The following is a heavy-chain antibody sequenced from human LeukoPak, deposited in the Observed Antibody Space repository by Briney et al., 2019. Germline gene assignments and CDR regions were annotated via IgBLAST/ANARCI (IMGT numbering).Heavy chain of an antibody. D-gene: IGHD6-25*01. J-gene: IGHJ4*02. CDR2: IYYSGST. V-gene: IGHV4-59*01. CDR3: ARIRLRRQRPFDY. Sequence: SETLSLTCTVSGGSISSYYWSWIRQPPGKGLEWIGYIYYSGSTNYNPSLKSRVTISVDTSKNQFSLKLSSVTAADTAVYYCARIRLRRQRPFDYWGQGTLVTVSS. CDR1: GGSISSYY.